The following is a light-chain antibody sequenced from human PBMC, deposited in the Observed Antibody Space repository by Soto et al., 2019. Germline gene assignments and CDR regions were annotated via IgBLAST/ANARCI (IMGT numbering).Light chain of an antibody. V-gene: IGLV1-40*01. CDR1: SSNIGAGYD. CDR3: QSYDTSLDALYV. Sequence: QSVLTQPPSVSGAPGQKVTISCTGSSSNIGAGYDVHWYQQLPGTAPKLLLYGNNNRPSGVPDRFSGSKSGTSASLAITGLPTEDEADYYCQSYDTSLDALYVFGTGTKLTVL. J-gene: IGLJ1*01. CDR2: GNN.